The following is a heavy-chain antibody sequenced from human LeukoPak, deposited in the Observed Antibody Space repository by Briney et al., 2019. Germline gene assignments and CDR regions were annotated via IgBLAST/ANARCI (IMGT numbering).Heavy chain of an antibody. CDR1: GFTFSSYA. CDR2: ISGSGGST. Sequence: GGSLRLSCAASGFTFSSYAMSWVRQAPGKGLEWVSAISGSGGSTYYADSVKGRFTISRDNSKNTLYLQMNSLRAGDTAVYYCARGARDLYSNGWRDFDYWGQGTLVTVSS. CDR3: ARGARDLYSNGWRDFDY. J-gene: IGHJ4*02. D-gene: IGHD6-19*01. V-gene: IGHV3-23*01.